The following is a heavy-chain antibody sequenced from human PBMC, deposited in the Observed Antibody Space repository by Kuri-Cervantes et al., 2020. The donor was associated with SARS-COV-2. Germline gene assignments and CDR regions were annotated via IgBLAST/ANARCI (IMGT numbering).Heavy chain of an antibody. CDR1: GGSINSYY. CDR2: INHSGST. CDR3: ARADDFWSGHDAFDI. J-gene: IGHJ3*02. D-gene: IGHD3-3*01. Sequence: ESLKISCTVSGGSINSYYWSWIRQPPGKGLEWIGEINHSGSTNYNPSLKSRVTISVDTSKNQFSLKLSSVTAADTAVYYCARADDFWSGHDAFDIWGQGTMVTVSS. V-gene: IGHV4-34*01.